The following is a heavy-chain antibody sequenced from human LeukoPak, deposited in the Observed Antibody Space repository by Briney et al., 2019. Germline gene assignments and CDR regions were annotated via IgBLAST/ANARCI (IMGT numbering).Heavy chain of an antibody. J-gene: IGHJ4*02. D-gene: IGHD5-12*01. Sequence: AGGSLRLSCAASGFTFSSYAMSWVRQAPGKGLEWVAVIWYDGSNKYYADSVNGRFTISRDNSKNTLYLQMNSLRAEDTAVYYCARGRGYSGYDSPDYWGQGTLVTVSS. CDR1: GFTFSSYA. CDR3: ARGRGYSGYDSPDY. V-gene: IGHV3-33*08. CDR2: IWYDGSNK.